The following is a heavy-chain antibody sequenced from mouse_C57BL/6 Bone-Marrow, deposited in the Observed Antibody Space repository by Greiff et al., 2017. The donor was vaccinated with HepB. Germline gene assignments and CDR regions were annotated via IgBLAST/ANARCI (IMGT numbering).Heavy chain of an antibody. CDR1: GYTFTSYW. Sequence: QVQLKQPGAELVKPGASVKLSCKASGYTFTSYWMHWVKQRPGQGLEWIGMIHPNSGSTNYNEKFKSKATLTVDKSSSTAYMQLSSLTSEDSAVYYCALYLAYYFDYWGQGPTLTVSS. CDR2: IHPNSGST. D-gene: IGHD5-1*01. CDR3: ALYLAYYFDY. V-gene: IGHV1-64*01. J-gene: IGHJ2*01.